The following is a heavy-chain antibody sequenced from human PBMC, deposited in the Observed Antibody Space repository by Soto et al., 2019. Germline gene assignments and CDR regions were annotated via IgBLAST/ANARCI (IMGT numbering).Heavy chain of an antibody. J-gene: IGHJ4*02. Sequence: QITLKESGPTLVKPTQTLTLTCTFSGFSLSTTGVGVGWIRQPPGKALEWLALIYWDDDKRYSPSLKSRLTITKDTSRNQVILTVTNLDPVDTATYYCAHRRGGYNWDDAHFDYWGQGTLVTVSS. CDR3: AHRRGGYNWDDAHFDY. CDR1: GFSLSTTGVG. V-gene: IGHV2-5*02. CDR2: IYWDDDK. D-gene: IGHD1-20*01.